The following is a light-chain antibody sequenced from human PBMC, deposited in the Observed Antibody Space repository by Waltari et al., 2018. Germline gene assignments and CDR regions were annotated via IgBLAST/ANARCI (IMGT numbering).Light chain of an antibody. CDR1: SSDVGSYNR. J-gene: IGLJ2*01. CDR2: EVS. V-gene: IGLV2-18*02. CDR3: SSYTSSSTPV. Sequence: QSALTQPPSVSGSPGQSVTISCTGTSSDVGSYNRVSWYQQPPGTAPKLMIYEVSNRPSGVPGGFSGSKSGNTASLTSSGLQAEDEADYYCSSYTSSSTPVFGGGTKLTVL.